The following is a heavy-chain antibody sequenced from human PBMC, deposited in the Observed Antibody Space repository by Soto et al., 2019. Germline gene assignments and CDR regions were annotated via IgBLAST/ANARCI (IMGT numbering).Heavy chain of an antibody. Sequence: ASVKVSCKTSGYTFTSYGISWVRQAPGQGLEWMGWISAYNGNTNYAQKLQGRVTMTTDTSTSTAYMELRSLRSDDTAVYYCARDCSPPSYYGILTGLAGGMDVWGQGTTVTVSS. V-gene: IGHV1-18*04. CDR3: ARDCSPPSYYGILTGLAGGMDV. CDR2: ISAYNGNT. D-gene: IGHD3-9*01. CDR1: GYTFTSYG. J-gene: IGHJ6*02.